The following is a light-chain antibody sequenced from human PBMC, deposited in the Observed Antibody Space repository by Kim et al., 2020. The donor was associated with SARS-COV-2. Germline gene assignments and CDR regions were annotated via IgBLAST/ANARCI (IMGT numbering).Light chain of an antibody. CDR1: QNDRNY. J-gene: IGKJ1*01. V-gene: IGKV3-11*01. CDR2: GVS. CDR3: QQRSTWPGT. Sequence: LSPGERATLSCRASQNDRNYLGWYQQKPGQAPRLLIYGVSKRVAGIPARFSGSGSGTDFTLTISSLESEDFAVYYCQQRSTWPGTFGLGTKVDIK.